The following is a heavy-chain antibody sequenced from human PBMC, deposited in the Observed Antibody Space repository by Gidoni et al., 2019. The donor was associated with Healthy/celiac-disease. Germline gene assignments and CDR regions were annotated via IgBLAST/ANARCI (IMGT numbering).Heavy chain of an antibody. CDR1: GFTFSSHS. CDR3: ARDLRSRLGIAARSSHYFDY. D-gene: IGHD6-6*01. V-gene: IGHV3-21*01. Sequence: EVQLVESGGGLVKPGGSLRLSCAASGFTFSSHSMNWVRQAPGKGLEWVSSISSSGSTIYYADSVKGRFTISRDNAKNSLYLQMNSLRAEDTAVYYCARDLRSRLGIAARSSHYFDYWGQGTLVTVSS. CDR2: ISSSGSTI. J-gene: IGHJ4*02.